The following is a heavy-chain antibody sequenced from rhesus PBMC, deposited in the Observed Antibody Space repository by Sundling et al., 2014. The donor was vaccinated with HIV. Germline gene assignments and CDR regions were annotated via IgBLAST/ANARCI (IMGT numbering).Heavy chain of an antibody. CDR2: IYGTGGRA. CDR1: VPPSAVTT. Sequence: QVRLQESGPGLVKPSETPAPSPALSLVPPSAVTTGPGSARPQGRDWEWIGRIYGTGGRADYNPSLKSRVTISIDTSKKQFSLRLRSVTAADTAVYYCARTYYYDSGYYYWGQGVLVTVSS. D-gene: IGHD3-28*01. CDR3: ARTYYYDSGYYY. J-gene: IGHJ4*01. V-gene: IGHV4S2*01.